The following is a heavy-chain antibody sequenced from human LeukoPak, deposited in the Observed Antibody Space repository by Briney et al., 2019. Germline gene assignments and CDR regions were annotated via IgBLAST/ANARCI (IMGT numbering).Heavy chain of an antibody. J-gene: IGHJ5*02. CDR3: AKDFSLYRSSKEYNWFDP. V-gene: IGHV3-23*01. Sequence: GGSLRLSCAASGFTFSSYAMRWVRQAPGKGLEGVSAISGSCGSTYYADSVKGRFTIPRDNSKNTLYLQMNRLRAEDTAVYSCAKDFSLYRSSKEYNWFDPWGQGTLVTVSS. D-gene: IGHD6-6*01. CDR1: GFTFSSYA. CDR2: ISGSCGST.